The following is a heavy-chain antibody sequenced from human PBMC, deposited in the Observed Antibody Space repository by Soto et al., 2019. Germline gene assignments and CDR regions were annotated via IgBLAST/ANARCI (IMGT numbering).Heavy chain of an antibody. Sequence: GGSLRLSCAASGFTFDDYAMHWVRQAPGKGLEWVSGISWNSGNKYYADSVKGRFTTSRDNSKNTLYLQMNSLRAEDTAVYYCARVVPAAMYYYYGMDVWGQGTTVTVSS. CDR2: ISWNSGNK. D-gene: IGHD2-2*01. CDR1: GFTFDDYA. J-gene: IGHJ6*02. CDR3: ARVVPAAMYYYYGMDV. V-gene: IGHV3-9*01.